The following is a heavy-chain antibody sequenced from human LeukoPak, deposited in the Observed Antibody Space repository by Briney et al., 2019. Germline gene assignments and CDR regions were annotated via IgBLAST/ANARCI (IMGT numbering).Heavy chain of an antibody. CDR1: GFTFSSYG. Sequence: PGRSLRLSCAASGFTFSSYGMHWARQAPGKGLEWVAVIWNDGSDEYYADSVKGRFTISRDNSKNTLYLQMNSLRAEDTAVYYCAKPTRGSGSFLIDFWGQGTLVTVSS. D-gene: IGHD1-26*01. CDR2: IWNDGSDE. J-gene: IGHJ4*02. CDR3: AKPTRGSGSFLIDF. V-gene: IGHV3-33*06.